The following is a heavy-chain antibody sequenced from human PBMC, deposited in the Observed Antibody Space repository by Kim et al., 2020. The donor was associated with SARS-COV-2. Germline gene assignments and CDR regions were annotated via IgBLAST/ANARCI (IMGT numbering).Heavy chain of an antibody. CDR2: IWYDGSNK. J-gene: IGHJ4*02. CDR1: GFTFSSYG. Sequence: GGSLRLSCAASGFTFSSYGMHWVRQAPGKGLEWVAVIWYDGSNKYYADSVKGRFTISRDNSKNTLYLQMNSLRAEDTAVYYCARDSVDRIAAAGILGYWGQGTLVTVSS. D-gene: IGHD6-13*01. V-gene: IGHV3-33*01. CDR3: ARDSVDRIAAAGILGY.